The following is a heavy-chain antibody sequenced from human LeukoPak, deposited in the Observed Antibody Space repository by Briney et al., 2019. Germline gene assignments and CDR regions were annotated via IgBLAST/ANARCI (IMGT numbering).Heavy chain of an antibody. J-gene: IGHJ4*02. CDR3: VKQYYYDSSGNFDY. D-gene: IGHD3-22*01. Sequence: GGSLRLSCAASGFTFSSYAMSWVRQAPGKGLEWVSAISGSGGSTYYAASVKGRFTISRDNSKNTLYLQMNSLRAEDTAVYYCVKQYYYDSSGNFDYWGQGTLVTVSS. CDR1: GFTFSSYA. V-gene: IGHV3-23*01. CDR2: ISGSGGST.